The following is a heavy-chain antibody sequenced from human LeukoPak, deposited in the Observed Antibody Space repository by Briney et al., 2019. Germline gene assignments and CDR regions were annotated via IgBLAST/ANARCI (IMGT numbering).Heavy chain of an antibody. CDR2: MNPNSGNT. Sequence: GASVKVSRKASGYTFTSYDINWVRQATGQGLEWMGWMNPNSGNTGYAQRFQGRITMTRNTSISTAYMELSSLRSEDTAVYYCARGRAPEGSGSYYPHYYYYYMDVWGKGTTVTVSS. D-gene: IGHD3-10*01. J-gene: IGHJ6*03. CDR1: GYTFTSYD. V-gene: IGHV1-8*01. CDR3: ARGRAPEGSGSYYPHYYYYYMDV.